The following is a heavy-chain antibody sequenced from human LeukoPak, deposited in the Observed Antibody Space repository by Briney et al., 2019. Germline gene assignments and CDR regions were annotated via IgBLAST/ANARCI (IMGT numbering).Heavy chain of an antibody. V-gene: IGHV3-30*18. D-gene: IGHD5-18*01. CDR2: ISYDGSNK. CDR1: GFTFSSYG. Sequence: TGGSLRLSCAASGFTFSSYGMHWVRQAPGRGLEWVAVISYDGSNKYYADSVKGRFTISRDNSKNTLYLQMNSLRAEDTAVYYCAKDRWYAAMGLFDYWGQGTLVTVSS. J-gene: IGHJ4*02. CDR3: AKDRWYAAMGLFDY.